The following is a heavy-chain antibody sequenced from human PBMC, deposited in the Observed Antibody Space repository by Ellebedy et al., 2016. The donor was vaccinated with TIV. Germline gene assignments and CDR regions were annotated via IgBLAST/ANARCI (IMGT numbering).Heavy chain of an antibody. CDR3: ARDFEFMIYVKGGEYYHYALDV. CDR2: INPNSGNT. V-gene: IGHV1-8*01. D-gene: IGHD3-10*02. Sequence: AASVKVSCKASGYAFTSYDINWVRQAPGQGLEWMGWINPNSGNTGYAQKFQGRVTMPRDNSISTAYMELSSLTSEDTAVYYCARDFEFMIYVKGGEYYHYALDVWGQGTTVTVAS. CDR1: GYAFTSYD. J-gene: IGHJ6*02.